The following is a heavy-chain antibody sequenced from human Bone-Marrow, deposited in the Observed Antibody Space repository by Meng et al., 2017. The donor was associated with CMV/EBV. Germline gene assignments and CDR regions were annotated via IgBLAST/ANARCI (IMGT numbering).Heavy chain of an antibody. V-gene: IGHV3-23*01. J-gene: IGHJ4*02. D-gene: IGHD2-2*01. CDR1: GFTFSSYA. Sequence: GGSLRLSCAASGFTFSSYAMSWVRQAPGKGLEWVSAISGSGGSTYYADSVKGRFTISRDNSKNTLYLQMNSLRAEDTAVYYCARERGYCSSTSCIFDYWGQGTLVTGSS. CDR3: ARERGYCSSTSCIFDY. CDR2: ISGSGGST.